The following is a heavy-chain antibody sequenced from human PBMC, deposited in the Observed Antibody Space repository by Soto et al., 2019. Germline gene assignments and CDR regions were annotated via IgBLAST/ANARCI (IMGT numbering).Heavy chain of an antibody. CDR2: ISGSGGST. CDR3: AKVLPLHYYGSGSHTAFDY. J-gene: IGHJ4*02. Sequence: GGSLRLSCAASGFTFSSYAMSWVRQAPGKGLEWVSAISGSGGSTYYADSVKGRFTISRDNSKNTLYLQMNSLRAEDTAVYYCAKVLPLHYYGSGSHTAFDYWRQGTLVTVSS. CDR1: GFTFSSYA. V-gene: IGHV3-23*01. D-gene: IGHD3-10*01.